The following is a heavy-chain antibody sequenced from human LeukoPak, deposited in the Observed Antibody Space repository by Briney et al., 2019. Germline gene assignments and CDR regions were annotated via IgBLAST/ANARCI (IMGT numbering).Heavy chain of an antibody. J-gene: IGHJ4*02. CDR2: INPNNGDT. CDR1: VYTFTGYY. V-gene: IGHV1-2*02. D-gene: IGHD3-16*01. CDR3: AKGGSWQRLVWVDY. Sequence: ASVQVSCKASVYTFTGYYVYWVRQAPGQGPEWMGWINPNNGDTHYAQKFQGRVTMARDTSITTAYMELSRLTSDDTAVYFCAKGGSWQRLVWVDYWGQGTLVTVSS.